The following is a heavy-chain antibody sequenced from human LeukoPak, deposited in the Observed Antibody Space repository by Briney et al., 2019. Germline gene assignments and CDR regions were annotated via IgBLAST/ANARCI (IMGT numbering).Heavy chain of an antibody. CDR1: GGSISSYY. J-gene: IGHJ3*02. CDR2: MYYSGST. D-gene: IGHD3-16*01. V-gene: IGHV4-59*01. Sequence: KPSETLSLTCTVSGGSISSYYWSWIRQPPGKGLEWIGYMYYSGSTNYNPSLKSRVTISKDVSKNQFSLRLTSVTAADTAVYYCARVGGAPLGAFDIWGQGTMVTVSS. CDR3: ARVGGAPLGAFDI.